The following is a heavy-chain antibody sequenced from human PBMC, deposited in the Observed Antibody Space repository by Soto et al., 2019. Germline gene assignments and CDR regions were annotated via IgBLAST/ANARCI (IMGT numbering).Heavy chain of an antibody. J-gene: IGHJ6*03. CDR2: MNPISGNT. Sequence: ASVKVSCKAAGYTFTSYDINWVRQATGQGLEWMGWMNPISGNTGYAQKFQGRVSMTRDTSISTAYMELSSLRSEDTAVYYCVRSPGGPSNYYYNMDVWGEATTVTVSS. D-gene: IGHD3-10*01. CDR3: VRSPGGPSNYYYNMDV. V-gene: IGHV1-8*01. CDR1: GYTFTSYD.